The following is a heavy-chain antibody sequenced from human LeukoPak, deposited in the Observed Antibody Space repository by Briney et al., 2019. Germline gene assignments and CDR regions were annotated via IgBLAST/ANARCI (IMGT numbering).Heavy chain of an antibody. V-gene: IGHV4-34*01. CDR1: GGSVSGYY. CDR3: ARGPWDIVVVVAATGWFDP. CDR2: INHSGST. D-gene: IGHD2-15*01. Sequence: SETLSLTCAVYGGSVSGYYWSWIRQPPGKGLEWIGEINHSGSTNYNPSLKSRVTISVDTSKNQFSLKLSSVTAADTAVYYCARGPWDIVVVVAATGWFDPWGQGTLVTVSS. J-gene: IGHJ5*02.